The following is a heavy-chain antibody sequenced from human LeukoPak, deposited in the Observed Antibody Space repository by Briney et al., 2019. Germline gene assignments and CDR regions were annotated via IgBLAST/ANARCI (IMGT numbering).Heavy chain of an antibody. CDR1: GFTFSSYS. CDR3: AREPVRWELENWFDP. J-gene: IGHJ5*02. CDR2: ISSSSSTI. Sequence: PGGSLRLSCAASGFTFSSYSMNWVRQAPGKGPEWVSYISSSSSTIYYADSVKGRFTISRDNAKNSLYLQMNSLRAEDTAVYYCAREPVRWELENWFDPWGQGTLVTVSS. V-gene: IGHV3-48*04. D-gene: IGHD1-26*01.